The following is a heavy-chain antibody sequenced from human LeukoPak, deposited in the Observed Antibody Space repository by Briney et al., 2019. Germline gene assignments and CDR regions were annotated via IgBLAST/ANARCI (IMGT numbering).Heavy chain of an antibody. CDR2: IYYSGNP. V-gene: IGHV4-39*01. D-gene: IGHD1-1*01. Sequence: SETLSLTCTVSGGSISSPSYYRGWIRQPPGKELEWISIIYYSGNPHYNPALKSRVSISGDNSKNQCSLKLSSVTAADTAVYYCSRQTSVPGYYFFDQWGQGTLVTVSS. CDR1: GGSISSPSYY. J-gene: IGHJ4*02. CDR3: SRQTSVPGYYFFDQ.